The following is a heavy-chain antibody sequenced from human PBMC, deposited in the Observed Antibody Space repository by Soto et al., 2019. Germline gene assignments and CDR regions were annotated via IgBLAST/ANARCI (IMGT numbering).Heavy chain of an antibody. CDR1: GFSLTTGGVG. CDR2: IYWNNDK. J-gene: IGHJ3*02. D-gene: IGHD3-10*01. Sequence: SGPTLVNPTQTLTLTCTFPGFSLTTGGVGVGWIRQPPGRAWGWLPLIYWNNDKRYSPSLKRRLTIIKDTSENRVVLTMTNMDPEDTATYYCAHRDGDYYGSVSPTNDAFDIWGQGTMVTVSS. CDR3: AHRDGDYYGSVSPTNDAFDI. V-gene: IGHV2-5*01.